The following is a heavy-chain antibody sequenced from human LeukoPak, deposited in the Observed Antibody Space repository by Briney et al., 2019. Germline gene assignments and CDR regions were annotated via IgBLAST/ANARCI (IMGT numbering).Heavy chain of an antibody. D-gene: IGHD3-22*01. CDR1: GFTFSSYE. Sequence: GGSLRLYCAASGFTFSSYEMNWVRQAPGKGLEWVSYISSSGSTIYYADSVKGRFTISRDNAKNSLYLQMNSLRAEDTAVYYCARAQYYYDSSGIDYWGQGTLVTVSS. V-gene: IGHV3-48*03. CDR3: ARAQYYYDSSGIDY. J-gene: IGHJ4*02. CDR2: ISSSGSTI.